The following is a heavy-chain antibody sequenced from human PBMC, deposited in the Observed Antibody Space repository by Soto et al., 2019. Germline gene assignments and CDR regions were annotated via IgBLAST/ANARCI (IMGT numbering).Heavy chain of an antibody. J-gene: IGHJ4*02. V-gene: IGHV3-21*01. CDR3: ARDTGGPLDY. CDR1: GFTFSSYT. D-gene: IGHD1-26*01. Sequence: GGSLRLSCAASGFTFSSYTMNWVRQAPGKGLEWVSSISSTSIKIYYADSLEGRFTVSRDNARDSLFLRMNSLRPEDTAVYFCARDTGGPLDYWGQGTLVTVSS. CDR2: ISSTSIKI.